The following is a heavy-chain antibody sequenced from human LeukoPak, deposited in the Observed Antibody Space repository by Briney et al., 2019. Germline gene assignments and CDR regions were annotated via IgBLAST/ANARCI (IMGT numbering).Heavy chain of an antibody. V-gene: IGHV1-69*04. D-gene: IGHD2-15*01. CDR3: ARSIGYCCGGSCYELVPFDP. CDR1: VGTFSSYA. CDR2: IIPILGIA. J-gene: IGHJ5*02. Sequence: SVKVSCKASVGTFSSYAISWVRQAPGQGLEWMGRIIPILGIANYAQKFQGRVTITADKSTSTAYMELSSLRSEDTAVYYCARSIGYCCGGSCYELVPFDPWGQGTLVTVSS.